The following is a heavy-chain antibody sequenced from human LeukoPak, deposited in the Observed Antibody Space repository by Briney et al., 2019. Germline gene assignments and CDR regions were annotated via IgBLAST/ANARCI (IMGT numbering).Heavy chain of an antibody. CDR3: ARAGDHQRDFFDY. CDR1: GFTFSSYS. D-gene: IGHD3-10*01. V-gene: IGHV3-21*01. J-gene: IGHJ4*02. Sequence: PGGSLGLSCAASGFTFSSYSMNWVRQAPGKGLEWVSSISSSSSYIYYADSVKGRFTISRDNAKNSLYLQMNSLRAEDTAVYYCARAGDHQRDFFDYWGQGTLVTVSS. CDR2: ISSSSSYI.